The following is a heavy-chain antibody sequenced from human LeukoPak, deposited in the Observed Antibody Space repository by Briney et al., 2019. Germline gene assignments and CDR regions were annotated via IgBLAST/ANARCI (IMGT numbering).Heavy chain of an antibody. CDR1: GGSISSYY. CDR2: IYYSGST. Sequence: SETLSLTCTVSGGSISSYYWSWIRQPPGKGLEWIGYIYYSGSTNYNPSLKSRVTISVDTSKSQFSLKLSSVTAADTAVYYCARVGYDILTGYYTTPTYYYYMDVWGRGTTVTVSS. J-gene: IGHJ6*03. CDR3: ARVGYDILTGYYTTPTYYYYMDV. D-gene: IGHD3-9*01. V-gene: IGHV4-59*01.